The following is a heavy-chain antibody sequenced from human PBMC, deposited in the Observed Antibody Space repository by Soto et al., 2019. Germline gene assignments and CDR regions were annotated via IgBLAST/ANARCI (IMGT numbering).Heavy chain of an antibody. CDR3: ARRVTGGGERFDP. V-gene: IGHV4-30-4*01. J-gene: IGHJ5*02. Sequence: QVQLQVSGPGLVEPSQTLSLTCTVSGASVSSGDYYWTWIRQPPGKDLEWIGYIYSSGNTNYNPPLRSRVTMSKDTSKNQFSLKLNSVTAADTAVYYCARRVTGGGERFDPWGLGTLVTVSS. CDR1: GASVSSGDYY. CDR2: IYSSGNT. D-gene: IGHD7-27*01.